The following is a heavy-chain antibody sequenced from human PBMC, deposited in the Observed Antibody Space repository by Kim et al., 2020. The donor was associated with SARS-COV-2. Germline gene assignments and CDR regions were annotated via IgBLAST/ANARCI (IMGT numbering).Heavy chain of an antibody. CDR1: GFTFSSYS. Sequence: GGSLRLSCAASGFTFSSYSMNWVRQAPGKGLEWVSSISSSSSYIYYADSVKGRFTISRDNAKNSLYLQMNSLRAEDTAVYYCARGPYYDFWSAAGMDVWGQGTTVTVSS. J-gene: IGHJ6*02. CDR3: ARGPYYDFWSAAGMDV. CDR2: ISSSSSYI. D-gene: IGHD3-3*01. V-gene: IGHV3-21*01.